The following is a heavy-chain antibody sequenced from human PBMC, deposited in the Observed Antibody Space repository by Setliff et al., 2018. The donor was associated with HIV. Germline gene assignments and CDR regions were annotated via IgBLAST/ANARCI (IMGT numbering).Heavy chain of an antibody. J-gene: IGHJ3*02. Sequence: ETLSLPCTGSGFTFSDYNMNWVRQTPGKGLEWISYISGTTNTIYYADSVKGRFTISRDNSKNSLYLQMSSLRDEDTAVYYCAGDFRLIVPDVFDIWGRGTMVTVSS. CDR3: AGDFRLIVPDVFDI. D-gene: IGHD1-26*01. CDR2: ISGTTNTI. V-gene: IGHV3-48*02. CDR1: GFTFSDYN.